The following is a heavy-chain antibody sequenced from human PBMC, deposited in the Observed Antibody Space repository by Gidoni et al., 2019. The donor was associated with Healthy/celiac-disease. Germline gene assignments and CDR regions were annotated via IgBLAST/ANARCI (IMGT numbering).Heavy chain of an antibody. CDR3: AKDIARTKGYFDY. J-gene: IGHJ4*02. CDR2: ISWNSGSI. Sequence: EVQLVESGGGLVQPGRSLRLSCAASGFTFDDYAMHWVRQAPGKGLEWVTGISWNSGSIGYADSVKGRFTISRDNAKNSLYLQMNSLRAEDTALYYCAKDIARTKGYFDYWGQGTLVTVSS. V-gene: IGHV3-9*01. CDR1: GFTFDDYA. D-gene: IGHD2-8*01.